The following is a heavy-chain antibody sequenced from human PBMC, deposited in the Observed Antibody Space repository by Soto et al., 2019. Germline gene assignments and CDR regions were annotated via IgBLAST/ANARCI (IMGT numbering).Heavy chain of an antibody. V-gene: IGHV4-59*03. CDR1: GGSISSYF. J-gene: IGHJ3*01. CDR3: VSSRSAIYGDALDV. Sequence: PSETLSLTCSVSGGSISSYFRSWLRQPPGKGLEWIGYIYDDGTTDYNPSLKSRVTILLDMSKNQFSLKLSSVTAADTAVYYCVSSRSAIYGDALDVWGQGTMVTVSS. D-gene: IGHD2-2*01. CDR2: IYDDGTT.